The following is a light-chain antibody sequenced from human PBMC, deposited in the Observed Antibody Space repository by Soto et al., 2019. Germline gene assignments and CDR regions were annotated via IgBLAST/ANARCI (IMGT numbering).Light chain of an antibody. Sequence: QSALTQPASVSGSPGQSITISCTGTSSDVGGYNYVSWYQQNTGKAPKLMIYEVSNRPSGVSNRFSGSKSGNTASLTISGLQAEDEADYYCSSYTSISTRYVFGTGTKVTVL. CDR3: SSYTSISTRYV. V-gene: IGLV2-14*01. CDR1: SSDVGGYNY. J-gene: IGLJ1*01. CDR2: EVS.